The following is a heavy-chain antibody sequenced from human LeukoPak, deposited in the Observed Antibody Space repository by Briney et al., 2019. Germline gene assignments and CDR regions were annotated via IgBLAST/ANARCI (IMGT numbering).Heavy chain of an antibody. CDR3: ARAKLRGYSYFFAFDV. J-gene: IGHJ3*01. Sequence: SETLSLTCGVSGGSFSVYSWNWFRQSPGKGLEWIGEINDSGSANYKASLGSRVTISVDTSKNQISLKLSSVTAADTAVYYCARAKLRGYSYFFAFDVWGQGTTVTVSS. CDR1: GGSFSVYS. V-gene: IGHV4-34*01. D-gene: IGHD5-18*01. CDR2: INDSGSA.